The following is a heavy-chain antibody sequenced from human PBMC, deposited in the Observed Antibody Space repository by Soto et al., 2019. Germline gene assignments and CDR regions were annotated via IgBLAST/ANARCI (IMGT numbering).Heavy chain of an antibody. CDR3: ARAPPAARDFDY. Sequence: LRLSCAASGFTFSDYYMSWIRQAPGKGLEWVSYISSSSSYTNYADSVKGRFTISRDNAKNSLYLQMNSLRAEDTAVYYCARAPPAARDFDYWGEGTLVTVSS. D-gene: IGHD6-6*01. CDR2: ISSSSSYT. V-gene: IGHV3-11*06. CDR1: GFTFSDYY. J-gene: IGHJ4*02.